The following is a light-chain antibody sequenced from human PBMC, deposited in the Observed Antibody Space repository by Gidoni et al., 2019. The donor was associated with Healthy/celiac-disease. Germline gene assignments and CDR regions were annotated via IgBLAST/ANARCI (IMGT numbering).Light chain of an antibody. CDR3: QAWDSSFVV. V-gene: IGLV3-1*01. J-gene: IGLJ2*01. Sequence: SYELTQTPSVSVSPGQTASITCSGDKVGDKYACWSQQKPGQSPVLVIYQDSKRPSGIPERFSCSNSGNTATLTISGTQAMDAADYYCQAWDSSFVVFGGWTKLTVL. CDR1: KVGDKY. CDR2: QDS.